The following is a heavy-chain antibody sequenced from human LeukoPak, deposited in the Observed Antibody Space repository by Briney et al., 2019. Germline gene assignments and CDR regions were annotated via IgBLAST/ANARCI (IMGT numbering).Heavy chain of an antibody. CDR1: GFSVSSNY. J-gene: IGHJ4*02. Sequence: GGSLRLSCAASGFSVSSNYMSWVRQAPGKGLEWVSVIYSGGSTYYADSVKGRFTISRDNSKNTLYLQMNSLRAEDTAVYYCARDLTRAIRGLAARCYFDYWGQGTLVTVSS. CDR2: IYSGGST. CDR3: ARDLTRAIRGLAARCYFDY. V-gene: IGHV3-53*01. D-gene: IGHD6-6*01.